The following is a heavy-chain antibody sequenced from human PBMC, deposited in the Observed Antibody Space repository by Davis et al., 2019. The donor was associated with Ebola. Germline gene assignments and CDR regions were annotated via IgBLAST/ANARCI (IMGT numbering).Heavy chain of an antibody. V-gene: IGHV1-24*01. J-gene: IGHJ4*02. Sequence: AASVKVSCKASGYTLTELSMHWVRQAPGKGLEWMGGFDPEDGETTYAQKFQGRVTMTEDTSTDTAYMELSSLRSEDTAVYYCATGRDGYNPLCYWGKGTLVTVSS. CDR2: FDPEDGET. CDR3: ATGRDGYNPLCY. D-gene: IGHD5-24*01. CDR1: GYTLTELS.